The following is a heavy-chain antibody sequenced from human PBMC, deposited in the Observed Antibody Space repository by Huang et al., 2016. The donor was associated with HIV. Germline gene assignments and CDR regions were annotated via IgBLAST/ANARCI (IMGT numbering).Heavy chain of an antibody. V-gene: IGHV3-23*01. CDR3: AVSDMIIETITYYVRY. J-gene: IGHJ4*02. CDR2: ISGSSSKV. Sequence: EVQLLESGGGLVQRGGSLKISCVASGFTFSDYAITWVRQAPGKGLEWVSTISGSSSKVYNAYAVKGRFTISRDNPKKTLFLQMNRLRAEDMAVYYCAVSDMIIETITYYVRYWGQGTPVTVSS. CDR1: GFTFSDYA. D-gene: IGHD3-22*01.